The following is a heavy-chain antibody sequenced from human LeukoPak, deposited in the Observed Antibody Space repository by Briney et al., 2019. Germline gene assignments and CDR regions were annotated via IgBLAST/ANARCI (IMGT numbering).Heavy chain of an antibody. CDR3: ARDSEYYYGSGSFNWFDP. CDR1: GGSISSSNW. CDR2: IYHSGST. D-gene: IGHD3-10*01. V-gene: IGHV4-4*02. Sequence: SGTLSLTCAVSGGSISSSNWWSWVRQPPGKGLEWIGEIYHSGSTNYNPSLKSRVTISVDKSKSQFSLKLSSVTAADTAVYYCARDSEYYYGSGSFNWFDPWGQGTLVTVSS. J-gene: IGHJ5*02.